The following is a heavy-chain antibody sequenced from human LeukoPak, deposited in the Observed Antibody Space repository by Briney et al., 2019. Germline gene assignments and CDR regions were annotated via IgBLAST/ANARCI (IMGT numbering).Heavy chain of an antibody. Sequence: PSETPSLTCTVSGGSISSYYWSWIRQPAGKGLEWIGRIYTSGSTNYNPSLKSRVTMSVDTSKNQFSLKLSSVTAADTAVYYCARVARWSGYYYLDYWGQGTLVTVSS. CDR3: ARVARWSGYYYLDY. J-gene: IGHJ4*02. D-gene: IGHD3-3*01. V-gene: IGHV4-4*07. CDR1: GGSISSYY. CDR2: IYTSGST.